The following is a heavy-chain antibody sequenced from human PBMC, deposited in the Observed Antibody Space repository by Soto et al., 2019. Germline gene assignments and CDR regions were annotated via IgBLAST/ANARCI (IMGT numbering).Heavy chain of an antibody. J-gene: IGHJ6*02. Sequence: AAVKLSCKASGYTFTSYGISWVRQAPGQGLEWMGWISAYNGNTNYAQKLQGRVTMTTDTSTSTAYMELRSLRSDDTAVYYCARDGHYCDYRSHYYGMDVWGQGTTVTVSS. CDR3: ARDGHYCDYRSHYYGMDV. CDR2: ISAYNGNT. D-gene: IGHD4-17*01. V-gene: IGHV1-18*01. CDR1: GYTFTSYG.